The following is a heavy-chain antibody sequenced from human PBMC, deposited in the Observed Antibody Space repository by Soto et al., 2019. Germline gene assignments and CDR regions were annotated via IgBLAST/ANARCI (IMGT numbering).Heavy chain of an antibody. J-gene: IGHJ4*02. CDR3: AAVGGLPRYY. Sequence: QLQLQESGSGLVKPSQTLSLTCAASGGSISSGGYSWSWIRQPPGKGLEWIGYIYLSGSTYYNPSLKSRVTISVDRSKNQFSLKLSSVTAADTDVYYCAAVGGLPRYYGGQGTLVTVSS. D-gene: IGHD5-12*01. V-gene: IGHV4-30-2*01. CDR2: IYLSGST. CDR1: GGSISSGGYS.